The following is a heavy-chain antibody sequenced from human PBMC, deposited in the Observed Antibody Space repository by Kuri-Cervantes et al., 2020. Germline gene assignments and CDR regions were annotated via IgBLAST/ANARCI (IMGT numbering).Heavy chain of an antibody. V-gene: IGHV1-2*02. CDR1: GYTFTGYD. CDR2: INPNSGDT. CDR3: AGGVVGRLGYYYYGMDV. D-gene: IGHD3-16*01. Sequence: ASVKVSCKASGYTFTGYDMHWVRQAPGQGLEWMGWINPNSGDTNYAQKFQGRVTMTRDTSISTAYMELSRLRSDDTAVYYCAGGVVGRLGYYYYGMDVWGQGTTVTVSS. J-gene: IGHJ6*02.